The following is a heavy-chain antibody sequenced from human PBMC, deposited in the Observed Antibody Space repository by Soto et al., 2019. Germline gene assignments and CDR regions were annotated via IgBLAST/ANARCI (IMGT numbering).Heavy chain of an antibody. CDR3: ARDNRDFWRGYDYNWFDP. V-gene: IGHV4-59*01. CDR2: IYYSGST. CDR1: GGSISRYY. Sequence: SETLSLTCTVSGGSISRYYWSWIRQPPGKGLEWIGYIYYSGSTNYNPSLKSRVTISVATSKTQFSLKLSSVTAAATAVYYCARDNRDFWRGYDYNWFDPWGQGTLVTVSS. J-gene: IGHJ5*02. D-gene: IGHD3-3*01.